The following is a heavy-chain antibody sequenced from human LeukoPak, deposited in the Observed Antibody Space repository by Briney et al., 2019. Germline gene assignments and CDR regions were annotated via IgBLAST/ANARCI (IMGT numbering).Heavy chain of an antibody. V-gene: IGHV1-8*01. CDR1: GYTFTCYV. CDR2: RNPNSGSA. D-gene: IGHD6-13*01. Sequence: ASVTVSLKSSGYTFTCYVINWVRQPTGQGLEWVGLRNPNSGSAGYAQKGQGRVTMTRNNSISTAYMELSSLRSEATAVYYCARGRGAADNWFDPWGQGTLVTVSS. CDR3: ARGRGAADNWFDP. J-gene: IGHJ5*02.